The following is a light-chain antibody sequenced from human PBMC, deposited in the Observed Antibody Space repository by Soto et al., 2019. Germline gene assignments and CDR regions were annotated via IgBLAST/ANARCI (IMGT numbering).Light chain of an antibody. CDR3: ASWDDSLDGYV. V-gene: IGLV1-44*01. CDR1: SSNIGGNP. J-gene: IGLJ1*01. CDR2: NKN. Sequence: QSVLTQPSSASGTPGQRVTISCSGSSSNIGGNPVNWYQQLPGTAPKLLIHNKNQRPSGVPERFSGSKSGTSASLAISGLQPDDESDYYCASWDDSLDGYVFGTGTKLTVL.